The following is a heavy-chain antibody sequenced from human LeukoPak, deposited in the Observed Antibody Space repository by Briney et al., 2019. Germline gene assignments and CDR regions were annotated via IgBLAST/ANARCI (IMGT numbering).Heavy chain of an antibody. Sequence: GGSLRLSCAGSGFTFSSYAMNWVRQAPGKGLEWVSGISVSSGNTYYADSVKGRFTISRDNPENTLYLQMNSLRVEDTAVYYCAKSYSSGWYYFAHWGQGPLVAVSS. CDR1: GFTFSSYA. D-gene: IGHD6-19*01. J-gene: IGHJ4*02. CDR2: ISVSSGNT. CDR3: AKSYSSGWYYFAH. V-gene: IGHV3-23*01.